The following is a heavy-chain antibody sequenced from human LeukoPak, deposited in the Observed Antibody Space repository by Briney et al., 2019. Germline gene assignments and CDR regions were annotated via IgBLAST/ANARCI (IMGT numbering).Heavy chain of an antibody. Sequence: GGSLRLSCAASGFTFSSYTMHWVRQAPGKGLEWVAVISYDGSNKYYADSVKGRFTISRDNSKNTLYLQMNSLRAEGTAVYYCARDHPTDGHFQHWGQGTLVTVSS. CDR2: ISYDGSNK. CDR1: GFTFSSYT. D-gene: IGHD4-17*01. J-gene: IGHJ1*01. V-gene: IGHV3-30-3*01. CDR3: ARDHPTDGHFQH.